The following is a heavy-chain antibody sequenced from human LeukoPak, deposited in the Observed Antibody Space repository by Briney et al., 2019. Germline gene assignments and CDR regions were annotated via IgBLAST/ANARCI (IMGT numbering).Heavy chain of an antibody. Sequence: AGSLRLSCAVSGFTFSSRLMHWVRQAPGKGLVWVALIKDDGTTNYADSVRGRFTASSDDAKNTVYLQMSSLRADDTAVYYCHPLSYISNWGQGTLVTVSA. CDR2: IKDDGTT. V-gene: IGHV3-74*01. CDR3: HPLSYISN. J-gene: IGHJ4*02. CDR1: GFTFSSRL. D-gene: IGHD3-3*02.